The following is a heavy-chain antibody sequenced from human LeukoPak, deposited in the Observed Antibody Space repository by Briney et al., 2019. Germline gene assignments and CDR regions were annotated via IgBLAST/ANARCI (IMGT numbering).Heavy chain of an antibody. V-gene: IGHV4-34*01. CDR2: INHSGST. Sequence: SETLSLTCAVYGGSFSGYYWSWIRQPPGKGLEWIGEINHSGSTNYNPSLKSRVTISVDTSKNQFSLKLSSVTAADTAVYYCARGLKYYDLWSGSRGRFDPWGQGTLVTVSS. D-gene: IGHD3-3*01. J-gene: IGHJ5*02. CDR3: ARGLKYYDLWSGSRGRFDP. CDR1: GGSFSGYY.